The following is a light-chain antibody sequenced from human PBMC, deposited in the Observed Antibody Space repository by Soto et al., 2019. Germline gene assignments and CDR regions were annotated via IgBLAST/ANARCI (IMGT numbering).Light chain of an antibody. CDR2: DAS. Sequence: DIQMTQSPSTLSASVGDRVTITCRASQSISSWLAWYQQKPGKAPKLLIFDASTLESGIPSRFSGSVSGTEFTLSISSLQPDDFATYYCQQYNRYWTFGQGTKVETK. CDR1: QSISSW. CDR3: QQYNRYWT. J-gene: IGKJ1*01. V-gene: IGKV1-5*01.